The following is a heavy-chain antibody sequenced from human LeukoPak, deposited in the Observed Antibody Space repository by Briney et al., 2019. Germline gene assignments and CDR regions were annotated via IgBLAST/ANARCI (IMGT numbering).Heavy chain of an antibody. Sequence: GGSLTLSCAASGFTFSSFGMHWVRQAPGKGLEWVAVISYDGSNKYYADSVKGRFTISRDNSKNTLYLQMNSLRAEDTAVYYCARGLHYYYYGMDVWGQGTTVTVSS. J-gene: IGHJ6*02. CDR1: GFTFSSFG. V-gene: IGHV3-30*19. CDR3: ARGLHYYYYGMDV. CDR2: ISYDGSNK. D-gene: IGHD3-10*01.